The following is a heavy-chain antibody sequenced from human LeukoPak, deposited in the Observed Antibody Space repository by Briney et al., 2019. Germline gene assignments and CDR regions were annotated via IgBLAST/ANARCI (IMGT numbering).Heavy chain of an antibody. D-gene: IGHD3-10*01. V-gene: IGHV4-34*01. J-gene: IGHJ4*02. Sequence: SETLSLTCAVYGGSFSGYYWSWIRQPPGKGLEWIGEINHSGSTNYNPSLKSRVTISVDTSKNQFSLKLSSVTAADTAVYYCARGGGPRGRYFDYWAREPWSPSPQ. CDR2: INHSGST. CDR3: ARGGGPRGRYFDY. CDR1: GGSFSGYY.